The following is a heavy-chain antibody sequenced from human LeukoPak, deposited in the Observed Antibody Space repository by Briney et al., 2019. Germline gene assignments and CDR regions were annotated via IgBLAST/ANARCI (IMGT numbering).Heavy chain of an antibody. CDR1: GFTFSNAW. D-gene: IGHD2-15*01. Sequence: GGSLRLSCAASGFTFSNAWMSWVRQAPGKGLEWVGRIKSKTDGGTTDYAAPVKGRFTISRDDSKNTLYLQMNSLKTEDTAVYYCTTVWVAASYYFDYWGQGTLVTVSS. V-gene: IGHV3-15*01. CDR2: IKSKTDGGTT. J-gene: IGHJ4*02. CDR3: TTVWVAASYYFDY.